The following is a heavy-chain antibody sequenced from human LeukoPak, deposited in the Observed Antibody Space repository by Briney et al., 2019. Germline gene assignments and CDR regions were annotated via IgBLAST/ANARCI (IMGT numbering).Heavy chain of an antibody. J-gene: IGHJ4*02. CDR3: AIMGRGYSYGKDY. V-gene: IGHV3-11*06. CDR1: GFSFSDYY. Sequence: GGSLRLSCAASGFSFSDYYMTWIRQAPGKGLEWVSYISSSGSYTNYADSVKGRFTISRDNAEKSLHLQMNSLRAEDTAVYYCAIMGRGYSYGKDYWGQGTLVTVSS. CDR2: ISSSGSYT. D-gene: IGHD5-18*01.